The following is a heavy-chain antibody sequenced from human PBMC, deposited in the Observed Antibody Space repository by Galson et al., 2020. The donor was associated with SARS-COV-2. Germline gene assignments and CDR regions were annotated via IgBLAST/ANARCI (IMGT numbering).Heavy chain of an antibody. D-gene: IGHD2-2*01. CDR1: GFTFSSYA. CDR2: ISYDGSNK. CDR3: AREGEGDIVVVPAADGWFDP. Sequence: GGSLRLSCAASGFTFSSYAMHWVRQATGKGLEWVAVISYDGSNKYYADSVKGRFTISRDNSKNTLYLQMNSLRAEDTAVYYCAREGEGDIVVVPAADGWFDPWGQGTLVTVSS. V-gene: IGHV3-30*04. J-gene: IGHJ5*02.